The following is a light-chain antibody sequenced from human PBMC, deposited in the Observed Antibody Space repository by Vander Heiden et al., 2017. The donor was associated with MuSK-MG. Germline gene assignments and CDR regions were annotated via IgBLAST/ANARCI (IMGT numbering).Light chain of an antibody. J-gene: IGLJ3*02. CDR2: DVS. V-gene: IGLV2-11*01. CDR3: CSYAGSYTFEWV. CDR1: SSDVGGYNY. Sequence: QSALTQPRSVSGSPGPSVTISCTGTSSDVGGYNYVSWYQQHPGKAPKLMIYDVSKRPSGVPDRFSGSKSGNTASLTISGLQAEDEADYYCCSYAGSYTFEWVFGGGTKLTVL.